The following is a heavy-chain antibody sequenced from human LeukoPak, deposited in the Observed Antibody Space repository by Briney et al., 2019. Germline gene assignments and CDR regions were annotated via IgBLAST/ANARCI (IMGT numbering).Heavy chain of an antibody. CDR1: GFTFDDYG. J-gene: IGHJ3*02. D-gene: IGHD3-22*01. Sequence: GGSLRLSCAASGFTFDDYGMSWVRQAPGKGLEWVSGISPNGVITYYADSVKGRFTISRDNAKNSLYLQMNSLRAEDTAVYYCARDGRAFYDSSGYYYRRDAFDIWGQGTMVTVSS. CDR2: ISPNGVIT. V-gene: IGHV3-20*04. CDR3: ARDGRAFYDSSGYYYRRDAFDI.